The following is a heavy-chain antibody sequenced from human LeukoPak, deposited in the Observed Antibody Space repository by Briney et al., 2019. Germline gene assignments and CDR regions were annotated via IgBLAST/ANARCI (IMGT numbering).Heavy chain of an antibody. V-gene: IGHV1-18*01. Sequence: ASVKVSCKASGYTFTSYGISWVRQAPGQGLEWMGWISAYNGNTNYAQKLQGRVTMTTDTSTSTAYMELRSLRSDDTAVYYCARAAETIVVVPAASSYYYYYGMDVWGQGTTVTVSS. CDR1: GYTFTSYG. CDR3: ARAAETIVVVPAASSYYYYYGMDV. D-gene: IGHD2-2*01. J-gene: IGHJ6*02. CDR2: ISAYNGNT.